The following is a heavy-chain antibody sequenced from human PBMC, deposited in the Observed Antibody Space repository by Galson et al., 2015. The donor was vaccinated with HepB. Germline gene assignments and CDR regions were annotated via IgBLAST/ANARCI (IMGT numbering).Heavy chain of an antibody. Sequence: SLRLSCAASGFSFSNYAMAWVRQAPGKGLEWVAGVSGSGDNTYYADSVKGRLTISRDNSERTLYLQMKSLRVEDTAVYYCAKTRPYWTATLCHAQYFDFWGQGTLLTVSS. CDR2: VSGSGDNT. J-gene: IGHJ4*02. CDR1: GFSFSNYA. D-gene: IGHD3/OR15-3a*01. CDR3: AKTRPYWTATLCHAQYFDF. V-gene: IGHV3-23*01.